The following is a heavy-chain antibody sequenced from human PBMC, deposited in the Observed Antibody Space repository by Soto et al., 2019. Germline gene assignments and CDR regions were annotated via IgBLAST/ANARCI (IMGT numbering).Heavy chain of an antibody. Sequence: PSETLSLTCTVPGGSINTYYWSWIRQPPGKGLEWIGYVDYSGNSDSSPSLKSRVTISIDTSKKQVSLKLNSVTAADTAVYYCARSWFSVAGRFHFDYWGQGIPVTVSS. J-gene: IGHJ4*02. CDR2: VDYSGNS. CDR3: ARSWFSVAGRFHFDY. V-gene: IGHV4-59*01. D-gene: IGHD6-19*01. CDR1: GGSINTYY.